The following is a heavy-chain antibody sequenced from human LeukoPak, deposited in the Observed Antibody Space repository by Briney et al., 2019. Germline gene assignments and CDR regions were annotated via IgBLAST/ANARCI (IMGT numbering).Heavy chain of an antibody. D-gene: IGHD2-2*01. Sequence: ASVKVSCKASGYTFTSYGINWVRQATGQGLEWMGWMNPNSGNTGYAQKFQGRVTMTRNTSISTAYMELSSLRSEDTAVYYCARGLRYCSSTSCRRFYYYYYMDVWGKGTTVTVSS. CDR3: ARGLRYCSSTSCRRFYYYYYMDV. J-gene: IGHJ6*03. CDR1: GYTFTSYG. V-gene: IGHV1-8*01. CDR2: MNPNSGNT.